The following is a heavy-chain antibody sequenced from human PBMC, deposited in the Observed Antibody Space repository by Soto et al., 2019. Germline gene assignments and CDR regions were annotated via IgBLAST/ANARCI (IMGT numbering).Heavy chain of an antibody. V-gene: IGHV3-23*01. D-gene: IGHD3-22*01. J-gene: IGHJ4*02. CDR3: AKVIGYDTSGYAEN. Sequence: GGSLRLSCAASGFTFSNYAMSWVRQAPRKGLEWVSAISGSGGSTDYADSVKGRFTISRDNSKNTLYLQMNSLRAEDTAVYYCAKVIGYDTSGYAENWGQGTQVTVSS. CDR1: GFTFSNYA. CDR2: ISGSGGST.